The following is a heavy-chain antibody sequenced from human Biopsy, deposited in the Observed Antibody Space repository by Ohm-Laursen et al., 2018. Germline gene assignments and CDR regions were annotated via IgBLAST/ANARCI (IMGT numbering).Heavy chain of an antibody. CDR2: ILFSGDT. CDR1: DKSINKYY. Sequence: SLSLTCTVTDKSINKYYWSWLRQPAGKGLEYIGRILFSGDTNPDYNPPLKSRVTMSVDTSKNQFSLRLSSVTAADTAVYYCASLGRYCSGENCYGIDYWGQGTLVTVSS. V-gene: IGHV4-4*07. J-gene: IGHJ4*02. D-gene: IGHD2-15*01. CDR3: ASLGRYCSGENCYGIDY.